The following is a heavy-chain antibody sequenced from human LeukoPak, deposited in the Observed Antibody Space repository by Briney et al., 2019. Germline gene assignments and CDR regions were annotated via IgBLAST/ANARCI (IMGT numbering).Heavy chain of an antibody. CDR2: IIPIFGTA. J-gene: IGHJ4*02. V-gene: IGHV1-69*13. D-gene: IGHD3-22*01. CDR3: ARSNPAYYYESSGYYFDY. CDR1: GGTFSSYA. Sequence: ASVKVSCKASGGTFSSYAISWVRQAPGQGLEWMGGIIPIFGTANYAQKFQGRVTITADESTSTAYMELSSLRSEDTAVYYCARSNPAYYYESSGYYFDYWGQGTLVTVSS.